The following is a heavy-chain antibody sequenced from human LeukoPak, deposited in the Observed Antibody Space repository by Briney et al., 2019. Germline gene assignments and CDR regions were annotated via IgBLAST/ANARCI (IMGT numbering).Heavy chain of an antibody. CDR1: GYTFTGYY. V-gene: IGHV1-2*02. CDR3: ARGGGIAAAGRPRYFDY. D-gene: IGHD6-13*01. CDR2: INPNSGGT. Sequence: ASVKVSCKASGYTFTGYYMHWVRQAPGQGLEWMGWINPNSGGTNYAQKFQGRVTMTRDTSISTAYMELSRLRSDVTAVYYCARGGGIAAAGRPRYFDYWGQGTLVTVSS. J-gene: IGHJ4*02.